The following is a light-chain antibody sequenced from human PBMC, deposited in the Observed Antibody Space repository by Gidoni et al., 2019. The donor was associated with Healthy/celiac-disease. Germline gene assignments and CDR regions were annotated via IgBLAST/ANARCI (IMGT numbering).Light chain of an antibody. CDR3: QQSYSTPYT. V-gene: IGKV1-39*01. CDR2: TTS. CDR1: QSLSSY. Sequence: DIQMTQSPSSLSASVGDRLTITCRASQSLSSYLTWYQQKPGKAPKLLIFTTSNLQSGVPSRFSGSGSGTDFTLTISSLQPEDFATYYCQQSYSTPYTFGQGTKLEIK. J-gene: IGKJ2*01.